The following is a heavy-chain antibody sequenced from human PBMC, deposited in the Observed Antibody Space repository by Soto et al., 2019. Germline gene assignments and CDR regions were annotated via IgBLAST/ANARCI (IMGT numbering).Heavy chain of an antibody. J-gene: IGHJ3*02. D-gene: IGHD4-17*01. CDR1: GFSVKNYA. Sequence: EVQLLESGVGLLQPRGSLRLSCAASGFSVKNYAMSWVLQAPGKGLEWVSSISGGEKRTFYADSVRGRFTIARDTSKNSVYLQMNSLRADDTAVYYCAKDDGDSPPRGSVDIWGQGTMVTVSS. CDR2: ISGGEKRT. V-gene: IGHV3-23*01. CDR3: AKDDGDSPPRGSVDI.